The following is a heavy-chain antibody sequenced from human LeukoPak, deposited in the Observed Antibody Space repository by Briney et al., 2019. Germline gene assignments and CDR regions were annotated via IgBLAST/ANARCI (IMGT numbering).Heavy chain of an antibody. CDR1: GGTFSSYA. D-gene: IGHD2-15*01. J-gene: IGHJ6*03. CDR3: ARSSAADKTLGYCSGGSCYSRAYYYYYMDV. CDR2: IIPIFGTA. V-gene: IGHV1-69*05. Sequence: SVKVSCKASGGTFSSYAISWVRQAPGQGLEWMGGIIPIFGTANYAQKFQGRVTITTDESTSTAYMELSSLRSEDTAVYYCARSSAADKTLGYCSGGSCYSRAYYYYYMDVWGKGTTVTVSS.